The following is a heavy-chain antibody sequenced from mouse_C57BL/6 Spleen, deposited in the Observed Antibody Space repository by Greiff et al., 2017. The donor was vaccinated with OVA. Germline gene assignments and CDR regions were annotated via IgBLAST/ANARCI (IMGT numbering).Heavy chain of an antibody. CDR1: GYTFTEYS. CDR2: FYPGSGST. V-gene: IGHV1-62-2*01. J-gene: IGHJ4*01. CDR3: GRHEPQGYAMDD. Sequence: VQLKQSGAELVKPGASVKLSCKASGYTFTEYSIHWVKQRPGQGLEWIGWFYPGSGSTKYNEKFKDKATLTADTSSSTVYMELSSLTSEDAAVYFCGRHEPQGYAMDDWGQGTSVTVSS.